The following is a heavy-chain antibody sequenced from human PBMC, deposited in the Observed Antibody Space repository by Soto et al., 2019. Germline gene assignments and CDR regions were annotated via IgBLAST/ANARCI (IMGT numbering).Heavy chain of an antibody. CDR1: GGSISSYY. Sequence: MSLTCNVPGGSISSYYWSWFRQPPGKGLELIGYIYSSGSTNCNPSHRSRITISVDTSKNQFPLKLSSVTAADTAVYYCASQMASEAPFDYWGQGTLVTVSS. J-gene: IGHJ4*02. CDR3: ASQMASEAPFDY. CDR2: IYSSGST. V-gene: IGHV4-59*01. D-gene: IGHD5-12*01.